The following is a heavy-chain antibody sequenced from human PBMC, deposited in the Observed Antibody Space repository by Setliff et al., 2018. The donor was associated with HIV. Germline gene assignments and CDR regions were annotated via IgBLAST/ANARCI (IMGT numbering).Heavy chain of an antibody. J-gene: IGHJ4*02. D-gene: IGHD1-7*01. CDR3: ARSAWNYPFDF. CDR1: GGSVSSTSNY. V-gene: IGHV4-39*07. CDR2: IYYSGST. Sequence: SETLSLTCSVSGGSVSSTSNYWGWIRQPPGKGLEWIGSIYYSGSTYYNPSLKSRVTISVDTSKNQSSLKLSSVSAADTAVYYCARSAWNYPFDFWGQGTLVTVSS.